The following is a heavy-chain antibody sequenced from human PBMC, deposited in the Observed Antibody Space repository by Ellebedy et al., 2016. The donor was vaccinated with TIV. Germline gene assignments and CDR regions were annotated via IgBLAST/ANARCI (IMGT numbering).Heavy chain of an antibody. CDR2: ISAYNGNT. Sequence: ASVKVSXKASGYTFTSYGISWVRQAPGQGLEWMGWISAYNGNTNYAQKLQGRVTMTTDTSTSTAYMELRSLRSDDTAVYYCARVGYCSSTSCSSVAIKDYYGMDVWGQGTTVTVSS. V-gene: IGHV1-18*01. CDR3: ARVGYCSSTSCSSVAIKDYYGMDV. J-gene: IGHJ6*02. CDR1: GYTFTSYG. D-gene: IGHD2-2*01.